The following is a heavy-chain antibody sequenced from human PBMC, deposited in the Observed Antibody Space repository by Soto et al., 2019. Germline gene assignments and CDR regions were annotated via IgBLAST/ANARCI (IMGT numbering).Heavy chain of an antibody. V-gene: IGHV1-69*01. CDR1: GGTFSSYA. D-gene: IGHD2-21*02. Sequence: QVQLVQSGAEVKKPGSSVKVSCEASGGTFSSYAISWVRQAPGQGLEWMGGIIPIFGTANYAQKFQGRVTITADESTSTAYMELSSLRSEDTAVYYCASSHIVVVTAIGYFDYWGQGTLVTVSS. CDR2: IIPIFGTA. J-gene: IGHJ4*02. CDR3: ASSHIVVVTAIGYFDY.